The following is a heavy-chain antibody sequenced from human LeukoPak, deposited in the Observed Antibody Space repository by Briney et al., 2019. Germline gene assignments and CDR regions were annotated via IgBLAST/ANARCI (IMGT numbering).Heavy chain of an antibody. V-gene: IGHV4-39*01. D-gene: IGHD6-6*01. J-gene: IGHJ4*02. Sequence: SETLSLTCTVSGGTISSSSYYWGWIRQPPGKGLEWIGSIYYSGSTYYNPSLKSRVTISVDTSKNQFSLKLSSVTAADTAVYYCARLIGIEARPPFADWGQGTLFTVSS. CDR3: ARLIGIEARPPFAD. CDR1: GGTISSSSYY. CDR2: IYYSGST.